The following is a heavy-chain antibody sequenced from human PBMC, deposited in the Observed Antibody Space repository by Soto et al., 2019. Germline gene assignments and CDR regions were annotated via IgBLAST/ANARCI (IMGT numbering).Heavy chain of an antibody. Sequence: QVQLQESGPGLVKPSQTLSLTCIVSGDSIRSGNHYWSWVRQTPGKGLEWIGYIYYSGSTYYSPSLKSRVTISVDTSKNQFSLKLRSVTAADTAVYYCARVDILTVYGCMYVWGQGTTVTVSS. CDR1: GDSIRSGNHY. CDR3: ARVDILTVYGCMYV. D-gene: IGHD3-9*01. V-gene: IGHV4-30-4*01. CDR2: IYYSGST. J-gene: IGHJ6*02.